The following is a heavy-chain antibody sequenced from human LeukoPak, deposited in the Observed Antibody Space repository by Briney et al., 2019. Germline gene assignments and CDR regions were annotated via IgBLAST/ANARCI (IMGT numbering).Heavy chain of an antibody. D-gene: IGHD1-26*01. CDR1: GFTFSTYW. CDR2: IKQDGSQK. Sequence: PGGSLRLSCATSGFTFSTYWMTWVRQAPGKGPEWVANIKQDGSQKYYVDSVKGRFTISRDNAKNSLYLQMNSLRVEDTAVYYCAKDFYSGSYLYYFDYWGQGTLVTVSS. V-gene: IGHV3-7*03. J-gene: IGHJ4*02. CDR3: AKDFYSGSYLYYFDY.